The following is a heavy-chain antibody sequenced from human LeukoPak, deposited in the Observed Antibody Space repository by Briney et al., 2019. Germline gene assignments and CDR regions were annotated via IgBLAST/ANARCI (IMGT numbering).Heavy chain of an antibody. CDR1: GLTVSSNY. CDR2: IYSDGSA. D-gene: IGHD1-26*01. Sequence: GGSLRLSCAASGLTVSSNYMSWVRQAPGKGLEWVSVIYSDGSAYYADSVKGRFTISRDNSKNTVYLQMNSLRAEDTAVYYCALISGSYSSGYWGQGTLVTVSS. CDR3: ALISGSYSSGY. J-gene: IGHJ4*02. V-gene: IGHV3-53*01.